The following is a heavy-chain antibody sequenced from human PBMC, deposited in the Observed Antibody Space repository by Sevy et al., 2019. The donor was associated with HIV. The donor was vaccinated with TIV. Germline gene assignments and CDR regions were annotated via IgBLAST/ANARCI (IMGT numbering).Heavy chain of an antibody. CDR1: GFTFSIYA. CDR3: ARDLPSAVINPFYYYGLDV. J-gene: IGHJ6*02. Sequence: GVSLRLSCAASGFTFSIYAMHWVRQAPDKGLEWVAVISYDGGVKYFADSVKGRVTISRDNSKNTLYLQMNSLRPEDTAVYYCARDLPSAVINPFYYYGLDVWGQGTTVTVSS. CDR2: ISYDGGVK. D-gene: IGHD3-22*01. V-gene: IGHV3-30*04.